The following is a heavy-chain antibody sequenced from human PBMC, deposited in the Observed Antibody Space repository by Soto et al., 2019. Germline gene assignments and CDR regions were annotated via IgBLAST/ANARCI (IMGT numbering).Heavy chain of an antibody. CDR3: ARGSSPIAATPYYGMDV. CDR2: ISYDGINK. J-gene: IGHJ6*02. CDR1: GFTFSSYA. V-gene: IGHV3-30-3*01. D-gene: IGHD6-13*01. Sequence: QVQLVESGGGVVQPGRSLRLSCAASGFTFSSYAMHWVRQAPGKGLEWVAVISYDGINKYYADSVKGRFTNSRDNSQNTLYVQMTSLRAEDTAGYYCARGSSPIAATPYYGMDVWGQGTTVTVS.